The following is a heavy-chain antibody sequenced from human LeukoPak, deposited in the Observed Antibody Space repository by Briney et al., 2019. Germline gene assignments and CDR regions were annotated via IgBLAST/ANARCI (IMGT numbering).Heavy chain of an antibody. CDR2: ISSSSSYI. V-gene: IGHV3-21*01. Sequence: GGSLRLSCAASGFTFSSYSMNWVRQAPGKGLEWVSSISSSSSYIYYADSVKGGFTISRDNAKNSLYLQMNSLRAEDTAVYYCARGWFGELSFFHYWGQGTLVTVSS. CDR1: GFTFSSYS. J-gene: IGHJ4*02. CDR3: ARGWFGELSFFHY. D-gene: IGHD3-10*01.